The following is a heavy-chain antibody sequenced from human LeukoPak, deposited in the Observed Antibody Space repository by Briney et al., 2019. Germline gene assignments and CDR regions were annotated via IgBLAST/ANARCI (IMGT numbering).Heavy chain of an antibody. V-gene: IGHV3-66*01. J-gene: IGHJ5*02. Sequence: GGSLRLSCAASGFTVSNTYMSWVRQAPGKGLEWVSVIYSGGSTYYADSVKDRFTISRDNSKNTLYLQMNSLRAEDTAVYYCAKEAYYGSGSYAWGQGTLVTVSS. CDR3: AKEAYYGSGSYA. CDR1: GFTVSNTY. D-gene: IGHD3-10*01. CDR2: IYSGGST.